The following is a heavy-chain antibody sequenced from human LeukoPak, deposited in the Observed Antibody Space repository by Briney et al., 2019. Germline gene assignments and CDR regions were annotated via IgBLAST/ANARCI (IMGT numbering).Heavy chain of an antibody. Sequence: GGSLRLSCAASGFMFSSYWMYWVRQAPGKGLVWVSRINSDGSITRYADSVKGRFTISRDNARSTLYVQMTSLRDEDTAVYYCARSLLDGPLPPYSYGSGPVDIWGQGTMVTVSS. CDR2: INSDGSIT. D-gene: IGHD3-10*01. J-gene: IGHJ3*02. CDR1: GFMFSSYW. V-gene: IGHV3-74*01. CDR3: ARSLLDGPLPPYSYGSGPVDI.